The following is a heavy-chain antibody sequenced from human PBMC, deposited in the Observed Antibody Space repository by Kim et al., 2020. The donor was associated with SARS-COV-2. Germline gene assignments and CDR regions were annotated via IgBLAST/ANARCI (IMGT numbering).Heavy chain of an antibody. D-gene: IGHD5-18*01. CDR2: MNPNSGNT. J-gene: IGHJ6*02. CDR1: GYTFTSYD. CDR3: ARGRGDTAMVRYYYGMDV. Sequence: ASVKVSCKASGYTFTSYDINWVRQATGQGLEWMGWMNPNSGNTGYAQKFQGRVTMTRNTSISTAYMELSSLRSEDTAVYYCARGRGDTAMVRYYYGMDVWGQGTTVTVSS. V-gene: IGHV1-8*01.